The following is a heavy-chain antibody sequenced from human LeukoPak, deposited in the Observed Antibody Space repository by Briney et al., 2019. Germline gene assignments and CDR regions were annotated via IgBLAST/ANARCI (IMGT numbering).Heavy chain of an antibody. D-gene: IGHD3-22*01. CDR2: ISSNGGST. V-gene: IGHV3-64*01. CDR3: ATLKGGYYYDSSGYYFDY. Sequence: TGGSLRLSCAASGFTFSSYAMHWVRQAPGKGLEYVSGISSNGGSTYYANSVKGRFTISRDNSKNTLYLQMGSLRDEDMAVYYCATLKGGYYYDSSGYYFDYRGQGTLVTVSS. J-gene: IGHJ4*02. CDR1: GFTFSSYA.